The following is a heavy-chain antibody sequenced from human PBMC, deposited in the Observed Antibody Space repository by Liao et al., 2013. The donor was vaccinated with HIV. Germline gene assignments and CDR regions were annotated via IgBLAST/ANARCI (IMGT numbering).Heavy chain of an antibody. CDR3: ARDKGLTNYEILTGYFNQDVFHI. V-gene: IGHV4-61*02. CDR1: GGSISSDIHY. J-gene: IGHJ3*02. Sequence: QVQLQESGPGLVKPSQTLSLICAVSGGSISSDIHYWTWIRQPAGKGLEWIGRIHSSGTTNYNPSLKGRVSMSIDTSKNQFSLNLSSVTAADTAVYFXARDKGLTNYEILTGYFNQDVFHIWGQGTVVIVSS. D-gene: IGHD3-9*01. CDR2: IHSSGTT.